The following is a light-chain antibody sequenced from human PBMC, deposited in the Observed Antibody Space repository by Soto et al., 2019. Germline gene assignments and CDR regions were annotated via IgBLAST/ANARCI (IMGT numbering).Light chain of an antibody. J-gene: IGLJ3*02. Sequence: QSALTQPPSASGSPGQSVTISCTGTSSDVGGYNYVSWYQQYPGRAPKLMIYEVTKRPSGVPYRFSGSKSGNTASLTVSGLQAEDEADYYCLSYAASNNFYFVFGGGTKVTVL. CDR2: EVT. V-gene: IGLV2-8*01. CDR3: LSYAASNNFYFV. CDR1: SSDVGGYNY.